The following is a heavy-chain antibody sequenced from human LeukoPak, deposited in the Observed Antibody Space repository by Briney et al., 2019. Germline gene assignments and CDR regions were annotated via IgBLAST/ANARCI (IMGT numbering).Heavy chain of an antibody. CDR3: TTDPGSYSSGLDY. J-gene: IGHJ4*02. Sequence: GGSLRLSCAASGFTFSDYWMHWVRQAPGKGLEWVGRIKSKTDGGTTDYAAPVKGRFTISRDDSKNTLYLQMNSLKTEDTAVYYCTTDPGSYSSGLDYWGQGTLVTVSS. CDR2: IKSKTDGGTT. D-gene: IGHD6-19*01. CDR1: GFTFSDYW. V-gene: IGHV3-15*01.